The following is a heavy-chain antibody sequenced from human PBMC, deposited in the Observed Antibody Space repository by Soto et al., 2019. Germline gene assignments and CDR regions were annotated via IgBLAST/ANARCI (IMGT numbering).Heavy chain of an antibody. D-gene: IGHD4-17*01. V-gene: IGHV1-8*02. CDR2: VSPENRNA. Sequence: ASVKVSCKTSGYSFTDYKLHWVRQAPGQGLEYMGWVSPENRNAGYAPQFRGRVSMTADTSINTVYLELTTLTYEDTAVYYCEVTTGYWGPGTMVTVSS. J-gene: IGHJ4*02. CDR1: GYSFTDYK. CDR3: EVTTGY.